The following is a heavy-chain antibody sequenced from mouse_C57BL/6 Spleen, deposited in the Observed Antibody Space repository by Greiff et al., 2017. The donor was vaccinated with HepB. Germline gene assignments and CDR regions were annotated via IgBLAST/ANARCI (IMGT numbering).Heavy chain of an antibody. D-gene: IGHD1-1*01. V-gene: IGHV1-26*01. CDR1: GYTFTDYY. CDR3: ARQGSYYGSRGWYFDV. Sequence: EVQLQQSGPELVKPGASVKISCKASGYTFTDYYMNWVKQSHGKSLEWIGDINPNNGGTSYNQKFKGKATLTVDKSSSTAYMELRSLTSEDSAVYYGARQGSYYGSRGWYFDVWGTGTTVTVSS. CDR2: INPNNGGT. J-gene: IGHJ1*03.